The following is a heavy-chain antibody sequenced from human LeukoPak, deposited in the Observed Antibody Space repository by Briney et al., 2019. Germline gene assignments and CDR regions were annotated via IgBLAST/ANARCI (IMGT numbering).Heavy chain of an antibody. J-gene: IGHJ6*02. V-gene: IGHV3-7*03. Sequence: GGSLRLSCEGSAFIFSGHWMNWVRQTPGKGLEWVASIKEDGSERQYVDSVKGRFSISRDNPKGSLFLQLNSLRAEDTAVYCCARSNHDYGMDVWGQGTTVTVSS. CDR1: AFIFSGHW. CDR3: ARSNHDYGMDV. CDR2: IKEDGSER. D-gene: IGHD1-14*01.